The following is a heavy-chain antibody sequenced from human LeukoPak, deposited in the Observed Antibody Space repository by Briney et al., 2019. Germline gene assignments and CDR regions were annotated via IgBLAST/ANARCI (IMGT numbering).Heavy chain of an antibody. V-gene: IGHV3-23*01. D-gene: IGHD2-2*01. J-gene: IGHJ4*02. CDR1: GFTFSSYG. CDR2: ISGSGGST. CDR3: AHGSMYQLDY. Sequence: GGSLRLSCAASGFTFSSYGMSWVRQAPGKGLEWVSTISGSGGSTYYADSVKGRFTISRDNSKNTLYLQMNSLRAEDTAVYYCAHGSMYQLDYWGQGTLVTVSS.